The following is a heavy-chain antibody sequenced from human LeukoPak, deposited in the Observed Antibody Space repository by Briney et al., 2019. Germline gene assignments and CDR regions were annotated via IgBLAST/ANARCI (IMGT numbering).Heavy chain of an antibody. D-gene: IGHD6-19*01. CDR1: GGSFSGYY. V-gene: IGHV4-34*01. J-gene: IGHJ3*02. Sequence: SETLSLTCAVYGGSFSGYYWSWIRQPPGKGLEWIGEINHSGSTNYNPSLKSRVTISVDTSKNQFSLKLSSVTAADTAVYYCARVGRLQWLVRYSASDIWGQGTMVTVSS. CDR3: ARVGRLQWLVRYSASDI. CDR2: INHSGST.